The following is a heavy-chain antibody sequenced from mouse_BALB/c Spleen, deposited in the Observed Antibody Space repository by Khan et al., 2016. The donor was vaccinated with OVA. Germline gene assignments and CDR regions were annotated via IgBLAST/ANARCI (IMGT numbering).Heavy chain of an antibody. CDR3: ARDRIDY. CDR2: INPTSGYT. CDR1: GYTFSSYW. Sequence: VQLQQSGAEQAKPGASVKMSCKTSGYTFSSYWMHWVKQRPGQGLEWIGYINPTSGYTEYNEKLKDKATVSADKSSSTAYMQLTSLTSEDSAVYYCARDRIDYWGQGTTLTVSS. J-gene: IGHJ2*01. V-gene: IGHV1-7*01.